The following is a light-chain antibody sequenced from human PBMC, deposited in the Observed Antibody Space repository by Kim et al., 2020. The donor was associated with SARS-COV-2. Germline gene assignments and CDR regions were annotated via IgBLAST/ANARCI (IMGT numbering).Light chain of an antibody. CDR3: AAWDDSLSGRKM. J-gene: IGLJ3*02. V-gene: IGLV1-47*01. CDR1: TPNIGSNY. Sequence: QRVTISCSGSTPNIGSNYVYWYQQPPGTAPKLRIYRNNQRPSGVPDRFSGSKSGTSASLAISGLRSEDEADYVCAAWDDSLSGRKMFGGGTQLTVL. CDR2: RNN.